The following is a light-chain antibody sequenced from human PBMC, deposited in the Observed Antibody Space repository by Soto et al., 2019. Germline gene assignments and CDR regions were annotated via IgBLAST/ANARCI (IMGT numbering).Light chain of an antibody. CDR2: GST. V-gene: IGLV1-40*01. CDR3: QSYDTGLRDHWV. J-gene: IGLJ3*02. CDR1: SSNIGVYD. Sequence: QSVLTQPPSVSGAPGQRVTISCTGGSSNIGVYDVHWLQRLPGIAPKVLIYGSTNRLPGVPDRFSGSKSGTSAFLAITGLQAEDEAEYYCQSYDTGLRDHWVFGGGTKLTVL.